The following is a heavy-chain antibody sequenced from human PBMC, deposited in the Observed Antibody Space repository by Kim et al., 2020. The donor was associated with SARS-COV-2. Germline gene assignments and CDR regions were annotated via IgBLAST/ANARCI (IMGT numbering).Heavy chain of an antibody. V-gene: IGHV3-74*01. Sequence: YADSVKGRFTISRDNAKNTLYLQMNSLRAEDTAVYYCARSIAAAVYWFDPWGQGTLVTVSS. J-gene: IGHJ5*02. D-gene: IGHD6-13*01. CDR3: ARSIAAAVYWFDP.